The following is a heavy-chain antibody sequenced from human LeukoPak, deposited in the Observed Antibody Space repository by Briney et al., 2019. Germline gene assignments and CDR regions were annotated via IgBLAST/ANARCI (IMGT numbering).Heavy chain of an antibody. J-gene: IGHJ4*02. D-gene: IGHD3-22*01. CDR3: ARSFSPNYYDLLDY. CDR1: GGSISTYY. CDR2: IYYSGST. Sequence: SETLSRTGTVSGGSISTYYWSWIRQPPGKGLEGIGYIYYSGSTNYNPSLKRRVNISLNTSKNQFSLKLNSVTAADTAMYYCARSFSPNYYDLLDYWGQGTLVTVSS. V-gene: IGHV4-59*01.